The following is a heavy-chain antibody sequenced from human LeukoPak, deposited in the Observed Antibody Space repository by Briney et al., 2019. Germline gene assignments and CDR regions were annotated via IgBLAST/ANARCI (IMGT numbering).Heavy chain of an antibody. J-gene: IGHJ4*02. CDR3: AGQLRPRGWGYFDY. CDR1: GGSISSYY. D-gene: IGHD6-19*01. Sequence: SETLSLTCTVSGGSISSYYWSWIRQPPGKGLEWIGYIYYSGSTNYNPSLKSRVTISVDTSKNQFSLKLSSVTAADTAVYYCAGQLRPRGWGYFDYRGQGTLVNVSS. V-gene: IGHV4-59*01. CDR2: IYYSGST.